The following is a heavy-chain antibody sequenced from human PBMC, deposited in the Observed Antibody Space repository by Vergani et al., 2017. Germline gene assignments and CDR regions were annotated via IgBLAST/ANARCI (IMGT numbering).Heavy chain of an antibody. CDR1: GGSISSSSYY. D-gene: IGHD1-26*01. CDR3: ARLGFPGRGYCYYYMDV. CDR2: IYYSGST. Sequence: QLQLQESGPGLVKPSETLSLTCTVSGGSISSSSYYWGWIRQPPGKGLEWIGSIYYSGSTYYNPSLKSRVTISVDTSKNQFSLKLSSVTAADTAVYYCARLGFPGRGYCYYYMDVWGKGTTVTVSS. V-gene: IGHV4-39*07. J-gene: IGHJ6*03.